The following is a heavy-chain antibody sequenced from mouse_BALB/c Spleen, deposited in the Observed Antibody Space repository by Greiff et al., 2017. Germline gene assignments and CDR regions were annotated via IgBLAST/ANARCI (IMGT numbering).Heavy chain of an antibody. J-gene: IGHJ2*01. CDR2: ISSGGSYT. CDR1: GFTFSSYG. CDR3: ASGERFDY. Sequence: EVKLMESGGDLVKPGGSLKLSCAASGFTFSSYGMSWVRQTPDKRLEWVATISSGGSYTYYPDSVKGRFTISRDNAKNTLYLQMSSLKSEDIAMYYCASGERFDYWGQGTTLTVSS. V-gene: IGHV5-6*01.